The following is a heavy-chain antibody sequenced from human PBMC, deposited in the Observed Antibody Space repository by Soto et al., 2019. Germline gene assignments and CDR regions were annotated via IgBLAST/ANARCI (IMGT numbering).Heavy chain of an antibody. J-gene: IGHJ4*02. CDR2: INHSGST. CDR1: GGSFSGYY. V-gene: IGHV4-34*01. Sequence: SETLSLTCAVYGGSFSGYYWSWIRQPPGKGLEWIGEINHSGSTNYNPSLKSRVTISVDTSKNQFSLKLSSVTAADTAVYYCARRDAEAAAGTHNFDYWGQGTFVTVSS. D-gene: IGHD6-13*01. CDR3: ARRDAEAAAGTHNFDY.